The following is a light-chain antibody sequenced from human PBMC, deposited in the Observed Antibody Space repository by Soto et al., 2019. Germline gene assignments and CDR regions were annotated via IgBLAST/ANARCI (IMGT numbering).Light chain of an antibody. CDR3: AAWDGSLNGWV. CDR2: SNV. J-gene: IGLJ3*02. Sequence: QSVLTQAPSVSGTPGQRVTISCSGGSSNIGSNTVSWYQQVPGTAPKVLIYSNVQRPSGVPDRFSGSKSGTSASLAIGGLQTEDEADSYCAAWDGSLNGWVFGGGTKLTVL. CDR1: SSNIGSNT. V-gene: IGLV1-44*01.